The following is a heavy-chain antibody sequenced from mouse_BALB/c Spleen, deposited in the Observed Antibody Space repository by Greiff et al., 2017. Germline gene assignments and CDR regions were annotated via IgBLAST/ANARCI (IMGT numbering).Heavy chain of an antibody. CDR2: IDPENGNT. Sequence: EVQLQQSGAELVRPGALVKLSCKASGFNIKDYYMHWVKQRPEQGLEWIGWIDPENGNTIYDPKFQGKASITADTSSNTAHLQLSSLTSEDTAVYYCARSASYGSSPFAYWGQGTLVTVSA. D-gene: IGHD1-1*01. CDR1: GFNIKDYY. V-gene: IGHV14-1*02. J-gene: IGHJ3*01. CDR3: ARSASYGSSPFAY.